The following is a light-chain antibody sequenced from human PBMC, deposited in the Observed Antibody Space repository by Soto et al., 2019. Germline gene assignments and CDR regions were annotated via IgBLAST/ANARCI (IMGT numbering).Light chain of an antibody. V-gene: IGKV3-11*01. CDR2: DAS. CDR3: HQRQYWPPIT. Sequence: EIMMTQSPVTLSVSPGERATLSCRASQSVNSNLAWYQQKPGQAPRLLISDASNRATGIPARFSGSGSGTDFTLTISSLEPEDFAVYYCHQRQYWPPITFGQGTRLEIK. J-gene: IGKJ5*01. CDR1: QSVNSN.